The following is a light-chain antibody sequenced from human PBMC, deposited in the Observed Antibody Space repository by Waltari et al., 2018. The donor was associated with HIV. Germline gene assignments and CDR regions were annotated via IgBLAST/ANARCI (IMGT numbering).Light chain of an antibody. V-gene: IGKV3-20*01. CDR2: RVT. CDR3: QDYGSSPET. CDR1: PSVTNNY. Sequence: EIELTQSPGTLSLSPGERASLSCRARPSVTNNYLAVYQQKPGLAPTRLISRVTSRATGIPDRFSGSGSGTDSALTSSRLGPEEFAVYYYQDYGSSPETFGQGTKVEVK. J-gene: IGKJ1*01.